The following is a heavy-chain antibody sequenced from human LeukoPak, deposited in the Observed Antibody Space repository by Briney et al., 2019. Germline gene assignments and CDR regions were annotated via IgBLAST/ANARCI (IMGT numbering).Heavy chain of an antibody. Sequence: SETLSLTCTVSGGSVSTSHYYWGWIRQPPGKGLEWIGYIYYSGRTYYNPSLKSRVTISVDTSKNEFSLKLSSVTAADTAVYYCARSWAPGYCSSTTCYNFVYWGQGTLVTVSS. J-gene: IGHJ4*02. CDR1: GGSVSTSHYY. D-gene: IGHD2-2*02. CDR3: ARSWAPGYCSSTTCYNFVY. CDR2: IYYSGRT. V-gene: IGHV4-39*01.